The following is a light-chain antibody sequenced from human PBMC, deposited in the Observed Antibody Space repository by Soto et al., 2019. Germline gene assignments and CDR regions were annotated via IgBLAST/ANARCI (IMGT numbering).Light chain of an antibody. CDR3: QQFWTTPVS. Sequence: IVMTQSPDSLAVHLGERATINCKSSQSLLYNSNNKTYLAWYQQRPGQSPKLLISWASNRESGVPDRFRGSGSGAAFTLTITSLQTEDVALNYCQQFWTTPVSFGGGTKVEI. V-gene: IGKV4-1*01. CDR2: WAS. J-gene: IGKJ4*01. CDR1: QSLLYNSNNKTY.